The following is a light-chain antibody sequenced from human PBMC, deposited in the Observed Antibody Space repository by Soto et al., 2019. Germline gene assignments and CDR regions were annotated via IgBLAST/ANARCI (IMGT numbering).Light chain of an antibody. CDR3: QQYYSTSWT. J-gene: IGKJ1*01. CDR2: WAS. V-gene: IGKV4-1*01. CDR1: QSVLYSSDNKNY. Sequence: DIVMTQSPDSLAVSLGERATINCKSSQSVLYSSDNKNYLAWYQQKPGQPPRLLIYWASTRESGVPDRFSGGGSGTDFTLTISILQAEDVAVYHCQQYYSTSWTFGQGTKVEIK.